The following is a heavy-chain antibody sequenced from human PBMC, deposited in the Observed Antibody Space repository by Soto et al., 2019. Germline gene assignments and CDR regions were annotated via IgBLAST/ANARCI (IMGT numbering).Heavy chain of an antibody. CDR1: GFTFSSYS. V-gene: IGHV3-23*01. J-gene: IGHJ3*02. Sequence: QPGGSLRLSCAASGFTFSSYSMNWVRQAPGKGLEWVSAISGSGGSTYYADSVKGRFTISRDNSKNTLYLQMNSLRAEDTAVYYCAKDDLPEYYDILTGYPTDAFDIWGQGTMVTVSS. D-gene: IGHD3-9*01. CDR3: AKDDLPEYYDILTGYPTDAFDI. CDR2: ISGSGGST.